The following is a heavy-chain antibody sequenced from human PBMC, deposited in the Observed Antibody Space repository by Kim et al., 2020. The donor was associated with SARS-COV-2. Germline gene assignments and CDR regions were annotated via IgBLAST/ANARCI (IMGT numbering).Heavy chain of an antibody. D-gene: IGHD3-10*01. Sequence: SETLSLTCSVSGGSIDSHYWSWIRQTPGKGLEWLGSVTHSGKHNHSPSLKSGVIISVDTAENQSSLTLTSLTAEETARYFCAREVGGVGNSVFVDY. CDR3: AREVGGVGNSVFVDY. V-gene: IGHV4-59*11. CDR1: GGSIDSHY. J-gene: IGHJ4*01. CDR2: VTHSGKH.